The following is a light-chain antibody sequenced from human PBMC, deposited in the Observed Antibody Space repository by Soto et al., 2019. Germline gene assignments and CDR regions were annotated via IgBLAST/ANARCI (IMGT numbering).Light chain of an antibody. CDR3: QQYGHSLWT. J-gene: IGKJ1*01. CDR2: GAS. Sequence: EIVLTQSPATLSLSPGERATLSCGASQAVTDRYVAWYQQRPGQAPRLLIYGASSRATGIPDRFSGSGSGTDFTLTISRLEPEDYAVYYCQQYGHSLWTFGQGTK. V-gene: IGKV3-20*01. CDR1: QAVTDRY.